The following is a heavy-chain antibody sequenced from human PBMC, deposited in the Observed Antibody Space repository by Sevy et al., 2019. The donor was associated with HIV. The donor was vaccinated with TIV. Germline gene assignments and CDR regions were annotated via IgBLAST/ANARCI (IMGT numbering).Heavy chain of an antibody. CDR1: GYTFTGYY. J-gene: IGHJ6*02. CDR2: INPNSGGT. CDR3: ARDSNVDYYYYGMDV. Sequence: ASVKVSCKASGYTFTGYYMHWVRQAPGQGLEWMGWINPNSGGTNYAQKFQGRVTMTRDTSISTAYMELSRLRSDDTDVYYCARDSNVDYYYYGMDVWGQGTTVTVSS. V-gene: IGHV1-2*02.